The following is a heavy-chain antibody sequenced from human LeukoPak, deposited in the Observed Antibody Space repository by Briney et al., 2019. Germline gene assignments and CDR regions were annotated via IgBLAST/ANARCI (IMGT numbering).Heavy chain of an antibody. CDR1: GFTFSSYA. CDR2: ISGSGGGT. V-gene: IGHV3-23*01. Sequence: PGGSLRLSCAVSGFTFSSYAMSWVRQAPGKGLEWVSGISGSGGGTYYANSVKGRFTISRDNSKNTPYLQMNGLGAEDTAVYYCAKVSGSYYSLAFDIWGQGTMVTVSS. D-gene: IGHD1-26*01. CDR3: AKVSGSYYSLAFDI. J-gene: IGHJ3*02.